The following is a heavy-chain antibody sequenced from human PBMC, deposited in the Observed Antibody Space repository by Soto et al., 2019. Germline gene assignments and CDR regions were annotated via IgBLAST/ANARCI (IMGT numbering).Heavy chain of an antibody. D-gene: IGHD2-15*01. J-gene: IGHJ6*02. CDR1: GLTFSRAG. CDR3: ARDDVLCDGGRCYGVRLEV. Sequence: PGGSLRLSCVVSGLTFSRAGLSWVRQPPGKGLEWVSASGGSDLSTHYVDSVKGRFTISRDTSKNTLYLQMNSLTAEDTAVYYCARDDVLCDGGRCYGVRLEVWGQGTTVTVSS. V-gene: IGHV3-23*01. CDR2: SGGSDLST.